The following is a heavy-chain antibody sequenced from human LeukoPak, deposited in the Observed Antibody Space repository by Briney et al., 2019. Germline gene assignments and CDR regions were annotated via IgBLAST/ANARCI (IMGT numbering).Heavy chain of an antibody. CDR3: ASRGSGSYYKPSYGMDV. D-gene: IGHD3-10*01. CDR1: GGSFSGYY. J-gene: IGHJ6*02. V-gene: IGHV4-34*01. Sequence: PSETLSLTCAVYGGSFSGYYWSWIRQPPGKGLEWIGEINHSGSTNYNPSLKSRVTISVDTSKNQFSLKLSSVTAADTAVYYCASRGSGSYYKPSYGMDVWGQGTTVTVSS. CDR2: INHSGST.